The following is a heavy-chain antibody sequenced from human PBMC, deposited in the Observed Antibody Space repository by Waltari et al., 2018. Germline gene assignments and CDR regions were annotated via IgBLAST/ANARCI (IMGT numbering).Heavy chain of an antibody. V-gene: IGHV3-53*01. CDR3: ASGRKGGSGYSY. CDR2: MYTNGNT. Sequence: EVQLVESGGGLIKPGGTLRVSCAACRCTVGRNYMAWVRQAPGKGLGWVSVMYTNGNTFYVDSLMGRFTISRDSSSNTLHLQMHNLRTEDTGVYFCASGRKGGSGYSYWGRGTLVTVSS. CDR1: RCTVGRNY. D-gene: IGHD3-22*01. J-gene: IGHJ4*02.